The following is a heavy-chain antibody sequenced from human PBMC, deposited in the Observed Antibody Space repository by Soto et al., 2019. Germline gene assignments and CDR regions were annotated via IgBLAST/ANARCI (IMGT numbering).Heavy chain of an antibody. J-gene: IGHJ6*02. CDR1: GGSISSGGYY. D-gene: IGHD3-3*01. V-gene: IGHV4-31*03. Sequence: SETLSLTCTVFGGSISSGGYYWSWIRQHPGKGLEWIGYIYYSGSTYYNPSLKSRVTISVDTSKNQFSLKLSSVTAADTAVYYCARGGITIFGVVTPVDVWGQGTTVTVSS. CDR3: ARGGITIFGVVTPVDV. CDR2: IYYSGST.